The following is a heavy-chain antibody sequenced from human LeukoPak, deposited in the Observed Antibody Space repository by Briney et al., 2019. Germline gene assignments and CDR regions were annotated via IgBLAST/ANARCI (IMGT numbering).Heavy chain of an antibody. D-gene: IGHD3-22*01. J-gene: IGHJ4*02. V-gene: IGHV1-69*13. Sequence: ASVKVSCKASGGTFSSYAISWVRQAPGQGLEWMGGIIPIFGTANYAQKFQGRVTITADESTSTAYMELSSLRSEDTAVYYCAREPPHYYDSSGSPLDYWGQGTLVTVSS. CDR1: GGTFSSYA. CDR3: AREPPHYYDSSGSPLDY. CDR2: IIPIFGTA.